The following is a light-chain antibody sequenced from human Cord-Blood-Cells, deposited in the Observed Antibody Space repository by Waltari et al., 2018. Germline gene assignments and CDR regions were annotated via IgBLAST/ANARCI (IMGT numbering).Light chain of an antibody. CDR3: SSYTSSSTWV. CDR1: SRDVGGYKY. Sequence: QSALTQPASVSGSPGQSITISCTGTSRDVGGYKYVSWYQQHPGKAPKLMIYDVSKRPSGVSNRFSGSKSGNTASLTISGLQAEDEADYYCSSYTSSSTWVFGGGTKLTVL. CDR2: DVS. J-gene: IGLJ3*02. V-gene: IGLV2-14*01.